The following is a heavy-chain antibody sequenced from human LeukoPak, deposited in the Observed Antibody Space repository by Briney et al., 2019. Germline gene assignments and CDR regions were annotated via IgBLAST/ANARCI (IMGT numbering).Heavy chain of an antibody. Sequence: GGSLRLPCAASGFTFSGSAMHWVRQASGKGLEWVGRIRSKANSYATAYAASVKGRFTISRDDSKNTAYLQMNSLKTEDTAVYYCTSTHYYYYYYMDVWGKGTTVTVSS. CDR2: IRSKANSYAT. CDR3: TSTHYYYYYYMDV. V-gene: IGHV3-73*01. J-gene: IGHJ6*03. CDR1: GFTFSGSA.